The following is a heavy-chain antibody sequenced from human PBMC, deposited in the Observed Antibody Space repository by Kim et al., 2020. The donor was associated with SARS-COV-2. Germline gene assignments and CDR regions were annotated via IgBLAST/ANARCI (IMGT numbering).Heavy chain of an antibody. CDR1: GFTFSSYA. V-gene: IGHV3-23*01. CDR3: AKSTFDIVVVPAAPDLDY. Sequence: GGSLRLSCAASGFTFSSYAMSWVRQAPGKGLEWVSVISGSGDNTCYADSVKGRFTISRDNSKNTLYLQMNSLRAEDKAVYYCAKSTFDIVVVPAAPDLDYWGQGTLVTVSS. J-gene: IGHJ4*02. D-gene: IGHD2-2*01. CDR2: ISGSGDNT.